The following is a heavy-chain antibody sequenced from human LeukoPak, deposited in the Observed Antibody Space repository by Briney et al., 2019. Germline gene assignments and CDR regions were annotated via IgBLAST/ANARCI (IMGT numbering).Heavy chain of an antibody. CDR1: DGSIRTYY. Sequence: SETLSLTCSVPDGSIRTYYWSWIRQSPGQGLEWIGNIYYRGDINYNPSLKSRVIISIDTSKNQFSLKVTSLTAADTAVYYCATNKDWAEADWGQGTLVIVSS. D-gene: IGHD3/OR15-3a*01. CDR3: ATNKDWAEAD. CDR2: IYYRGDI. J-gene: IGHJ4*02. V-gene: IGHV4-59*03.